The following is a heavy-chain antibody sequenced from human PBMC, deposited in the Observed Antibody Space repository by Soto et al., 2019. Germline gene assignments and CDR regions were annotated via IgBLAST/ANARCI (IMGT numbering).Heavy chain of an antibody. CDR1: GFTFHGST. CDR2: ISIKPNNFAT. D-gene: IGHD3-22*01. CDR3: ARAYENSNYYFDH. Sequence: PGESLKISCVGSGFTFHGSTMHWVRQASGKGLEWIGLISIKPNNFATVYAASVTGRFTISRDDSKNTAYLEMDSLKTEGTALYYCARAYENSNYYFDHWGRGTLVTVSS. V-gene: IGHV3-73*01. J-gene: IGHJ4*02.